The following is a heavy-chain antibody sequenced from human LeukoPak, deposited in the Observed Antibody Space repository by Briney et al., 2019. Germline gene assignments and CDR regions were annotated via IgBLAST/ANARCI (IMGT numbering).Heavy chain of an antibody. CDR2: INHSGST. Sequence: SETLSLTCAVYGGSFSGYYWSWIRQPPGKGLEWIGEINHSGSTNYNPSLKSRVTISVDTSKNQFSLKLSSVTAADTAVYYCARGRNYVWGGRQDYWGQGTLVTVSS. CDR3: ARGRNYVWGGRQDY. D-gene: IGHD3-16*01. V-gene: IGHV4-34*01. J-gene: IGHJ4*02. CDR1: GGSFSGYY.